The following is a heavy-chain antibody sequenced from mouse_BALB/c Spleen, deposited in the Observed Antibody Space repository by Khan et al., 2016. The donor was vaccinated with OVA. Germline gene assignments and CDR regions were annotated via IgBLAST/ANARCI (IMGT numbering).Heavy chain of an antibody. J-gene: IGHJ2*01. Sequence: VQLKQSGPELMKPGASVKISCKASGYSFTSYYMHWVKQSHGKSLEWIGYIDPFNGGTSYNQKFKGKATLTVDKSSSTAYMHLSSLTSEDSAVYYCARSDGYFDYWGQGPTLTVSS. CDR2: IDPFNGGT. V-gene: IGHV1S135*01. CDR3: ARSDGYFDY. CDR1: GYSFTSYY.